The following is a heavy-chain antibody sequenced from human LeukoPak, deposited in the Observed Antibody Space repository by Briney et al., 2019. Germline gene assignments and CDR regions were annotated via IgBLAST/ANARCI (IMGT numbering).Heavy chain of an antibody. J-gene: IGHJ4*02. D-gene: IGHD4-11*01. V-gene: IGHV4-39*01. CDR3: ARHRDYNFDYFDY. CDR1: GDSISSSTYY. Sequence: PSETLSLTCTVSGDSISSSTYYWGWIRQPPGKGLEWIGSLSYSGSTYYNPSLKSRVTISVDTSKNQFSLKVNSLTAADTAVYYCARHRDYNFDYFDYWGQGALVTVPS. CDR2: LSYSGST.